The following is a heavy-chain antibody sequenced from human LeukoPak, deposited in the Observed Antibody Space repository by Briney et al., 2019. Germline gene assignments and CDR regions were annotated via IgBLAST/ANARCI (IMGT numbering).Heavy chain of an antibody. Sequence: SETLFLTCTVSGGSISSGGYYWSWIRQHPGKGLEWIGYIYYSGSTYYNPSLKSRVTISVDTSKNQFSLKLSSVTAADTAVYYCARGLLTSRASDTAMVAGAFDIWGQGTMVPVSS. J-gene: IGHJ3*02. D-gene: IGHD5-18*01. CDR3: ARGLLTSRASDTAMVAGAFDI. V-gene: IGHV4-31*03. CDR1: GGSISSGGYY. CDR2: IYYSGST.